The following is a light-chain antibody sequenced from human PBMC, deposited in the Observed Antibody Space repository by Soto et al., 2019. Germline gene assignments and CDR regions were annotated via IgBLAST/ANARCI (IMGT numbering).Light chain of an antibody. CDR3: QQYVPSPPSWT. Sequence: ETVLTQSPGTLSLSPGEGATLSCRASQSVSSSYLAWYQQKPGQTPRLLIYGASNSATGIQDRFSDSGSGTDFTLTICRLEPEDFAVYYCQQYVPSPPSWTFGQGTKVEIK. CDR2: GAS. CDR1: QSVSSSY. V-gene: IGKV3-20*01. J-gene: IGKJ1*01.